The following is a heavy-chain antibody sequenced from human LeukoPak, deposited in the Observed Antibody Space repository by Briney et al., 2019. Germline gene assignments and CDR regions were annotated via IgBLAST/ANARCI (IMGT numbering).Heavy chain of an antibody. J-gene: IGHJ4*02. V-gene: IGHV1-69*01. Sequence: SSVTVSCKVSGGTFSSYAISWVRQAPGQGLDWMGGIIPIFGTANYAQKFQGRVTITADESTSTAYMELSSLRSEDTSVYYCARGPTFYGSGSFLVYWGQGTLVTVSS. CDR2: IIPIFGTA. CDR3: ARGPTFYGSGSFLVY. CDR1: GGTFSSYA. D-gene: IGHD3-10*01.